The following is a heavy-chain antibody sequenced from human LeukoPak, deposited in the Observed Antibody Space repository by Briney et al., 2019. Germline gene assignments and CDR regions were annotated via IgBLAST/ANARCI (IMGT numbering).Heavy chain of an antibody. CDR1: GGSISSGSSY. CDR3: ARAWSTTNAFDI. Sequence: SETLSLTCAVSGGSISSGSSYWSWIRQPAGKGLEWIGRLYTSGSTNYNPSLKSRVTISVDTSKNQFSLKLSSVTAADTAVYYCARAWSTTNAFDIWGQGTMVTVSS. D-gene: IGHD1-1*01. V-gene: IGHV4-61*02. J-gene: IGHJ3*02. CDR2: LYTSGST.